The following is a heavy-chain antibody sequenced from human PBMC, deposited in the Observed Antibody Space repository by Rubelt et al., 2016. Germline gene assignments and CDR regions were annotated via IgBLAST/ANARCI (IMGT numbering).Heavy chain of an antibody. D-gene: IGHD2-2*01. CDR3: ARDFQRYCSSTSCYAYGMDV. Sequence: KGLEWVAVISYDGSNKYYADSVKGRFTISRDNSKNTLYLQMNSLRAEDTAVYYCARDFQRYCSSTSCYAYGMDVWGQGTTVTVSS. CDR2: ISYDGSNK. J-gene: IGHJ6*02. V-gene: IGHV3-30*14.